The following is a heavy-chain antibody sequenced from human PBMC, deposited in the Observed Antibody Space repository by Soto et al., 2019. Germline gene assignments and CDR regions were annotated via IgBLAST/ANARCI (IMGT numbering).Heavy chain of an antibody. CDR2: INPNGGST. CDR1: GDTLTNCY. D-gene: IGHD6-13*01. CDR3: ARVARGIRFDY. Sequence: VASVKVSCKASGDTLTNCYIHWVRQAPGQGLEWMGIINPNGGSTNYAHNFQGRVTITRDTSTSTVYMDLSSLRSEDTAVYYCARVARGIRFDYWGQGTLVTVSS. J-gene: IGHJ4*02. V-gene: IGHV1-46*01.